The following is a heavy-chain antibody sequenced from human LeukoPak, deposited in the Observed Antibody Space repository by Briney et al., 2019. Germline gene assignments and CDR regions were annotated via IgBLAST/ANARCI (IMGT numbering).Heavy chain of an antibody. CDR1: GFDFGAYE. D-gene: IGHD3-22*01. CDR2: SAGSDPTK. J-gene: IGHJ4*02. V-gene: IGHV3-48*03. Sequence: GGSLRLSCAASGFDFGAYEMNWVRQAPGKGLEWVAYSAGSDPTKYYADSVRGRFTISRDNAKKSLYLQMNSLRAEDTALYYCTTLGYHLDSWGQGTLVTVSS. CDR3: TTLGYHLDS.